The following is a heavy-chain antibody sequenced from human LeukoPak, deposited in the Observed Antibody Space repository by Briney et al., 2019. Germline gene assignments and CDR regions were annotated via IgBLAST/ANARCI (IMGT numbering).Heavy chain of an antibody. Sequence: SETLSLTCTVSGGSISSSSYYWGWIRQPPGKGLEWIGSIYYSGSTYYNPSLKSRVTISVDTSKNQFSLKLSSVTAADTAVYYCARPDSSGYYYVRDGAFDIWGQGTMATVSS. V-gene: IGHV4-39*01. CDR3: ARPDSSGYYYVRDGAFDI. J-gene: IGHJ3*02. CDR1: GGSISSSSYY. CDR2: IYYSGST. D-gene: IGHD3-22*01.